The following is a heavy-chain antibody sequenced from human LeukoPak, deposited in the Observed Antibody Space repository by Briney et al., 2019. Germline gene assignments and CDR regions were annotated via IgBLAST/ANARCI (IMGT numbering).Heavy chain of an antibody. CDR2: IYYSGST. D-gene: IGHD1-26*01. J-gene: IGHJ3*02. CDR1: GGSISSGGYS. CDR3: ARMGATSDGAFDI. V-gene: IGHV4-30-4*07. Sequence: PSETLSLTCAVSGGSISSGGYSWSWIRQPPGKGLEWIGYIYYSGSTYYNPSLKSRVTISVDTSKNQFSLKLSSVTAADTAVYYCARMGATSDGAFDIWGQGTMVTVSS.